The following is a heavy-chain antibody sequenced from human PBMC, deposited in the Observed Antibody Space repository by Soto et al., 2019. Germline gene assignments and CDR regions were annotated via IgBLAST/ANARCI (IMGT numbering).Heavy chain of an antibody. Sequence: VQLVESGGGLVQPGGSLRLSCAASGFTVISNYMSWVRQAPGKGLEWVSVIYSGGSTYYADSVKGRFTISRDNPKNTLYLQMTSLRAEDTAVYYCARDIYGSGSYAFDIWGQGTMVTVSS. CDR3: ARDIYGSGSYAFDI. D-gene: IGHD3-10*01. J-gene: IGHJ3*02. V-gene: IGHV3-66*01. CDR1: GFTVISNY. CDR2: IYSGGST.